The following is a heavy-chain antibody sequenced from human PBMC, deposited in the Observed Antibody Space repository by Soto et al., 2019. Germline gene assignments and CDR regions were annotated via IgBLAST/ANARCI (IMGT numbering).Heavy chain of an antibody. V-gene: IGHV1-24*01. Sequence: ASVKVSCKVSGYTLTELSMHWVRQAPGKGLEWMGGFDPEDGETIYAQKFQGRVTMTEDTSTDTAYMELSSLRSEDTAVYYCVTSPQVINWFDPWGQGTLVTVS. J-gene: IGHJ5*02. CDR2: FDPEDGET. CDR3: VTSPQVINWFDP. CDR1: GYTLTELS. D-gene: IGHD4-4*01.